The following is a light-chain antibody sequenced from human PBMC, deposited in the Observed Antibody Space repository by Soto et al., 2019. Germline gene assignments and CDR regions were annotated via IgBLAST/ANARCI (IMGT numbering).Light chain of an antibody. CDR2: SAS. J-gene: IGKJ1*01. V-gene: IGKV1-27*01. CDR1: QGISSF. Sequence: DVQMTQSPSSLSASVGDRVTITCRASQGISSFLAWYQQIPGKVPKLLIYSASTLQSGVPSRFSGSGSGTEFTLTISSLQPDDCAIYYCQQYNTFWTFGQGTKVDI. CDR3: QQYNTFWT.